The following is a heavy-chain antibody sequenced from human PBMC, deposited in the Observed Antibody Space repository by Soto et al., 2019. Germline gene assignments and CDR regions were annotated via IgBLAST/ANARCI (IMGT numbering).Heavy chain of an antibody. CDR1: GYAFTSYG. J-gene: IGHJ4*02. CDR3: ARTLPPLDY. Sequence: QVQLVQSGAEVKKPGASVKGSCNASGYAFTSYGISWVRQAPGQGLEWMGWISAYNGHTNYAQKLQGRDTMTTVTSTSTAYMALRSLRSDDTAVYYCARTLPPLDYWGQGTLVTVSS. V-gene: IGHV1-18*01. CDR2: ISAYNGHT. D-gene: IGHD1-26*01.